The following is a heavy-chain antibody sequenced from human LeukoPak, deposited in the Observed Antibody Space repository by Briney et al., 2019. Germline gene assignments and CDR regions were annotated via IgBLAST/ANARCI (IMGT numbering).Heavy chain of an antibody. V-gene: IGHV3-7*01. J-gene: IGHJ4*02. D-gene: IGHD3-22*01. CDR3: ARDSSGYQ. CDR2: IKEDGSEK. CDR1: GFTFSSYA. Sequence: GGSLRLSCAASGFTFSSYAMSWVRQAPGKGLEWVANIKEDGSEKYYGDSVKGQFTISRDNAKNSLYLQMNSLRAEDTAVYYCARDSSGYQWGQGTLVAVSS.